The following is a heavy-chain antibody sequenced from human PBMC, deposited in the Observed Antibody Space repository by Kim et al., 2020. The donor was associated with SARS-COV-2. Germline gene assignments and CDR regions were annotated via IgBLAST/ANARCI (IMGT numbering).Heavy chain of an antibody. CDR2: ISYDGSNK. V-gene: IGHV3-30*18. D-gene: IGHD3-22*01. CDR1: GFTFSSYG. J-gene: IGHJ6*02. CDR3: AKSRGYYDSSGYYHGYYGMDV. Sequence: GGSLRLSCAASGFTFSSYGMHWVRQAPGKGLEWVAVISYDGSNKYYADSVKGRFTISRDNSKNTLYLQMNSLRAEDTAVYYCAKSRGYYDSSGYYHGYYGMDVWGQGTTVTVSS.